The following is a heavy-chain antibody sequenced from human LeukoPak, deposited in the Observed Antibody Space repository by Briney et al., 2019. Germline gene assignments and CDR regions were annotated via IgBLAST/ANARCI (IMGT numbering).Heavy chain of an antibody. D-gene: IGHD6-13*01. Sequence: PGGSLRLSCAASGFTFSSYSMNWVRQAPGKGLEWVSSISSSSSYIYYADSVKGRFTISRDNAKNSLYLQMNSLRAEDTAVYYCARDCSSWYPRDAFDIWGQGTMVTVSS. CDR2: ISSSSSYI. CDR3: ARDCSSWYPRDAFDI. V-gene: IGHV3-21*01. CDR1: GFTFSSYS. J-gene: IGHJ3*02.